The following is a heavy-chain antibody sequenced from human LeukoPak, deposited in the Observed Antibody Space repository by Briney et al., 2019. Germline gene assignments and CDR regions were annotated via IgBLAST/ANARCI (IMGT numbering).Heavy chain of an antibody. Sequence: PGRSLRLSCAASGFTFSSYGMHWVRQAPGKGLEWVAVIWYDGSNKYYADSVKGRFTISRDNSKNTLYLQMNSLRAEDTAVDYCAKGAYYYDSSGYSPIFDYWGQGTLVTVSS. D-gene: IGHD3-22*01. CDR2: IWYDGSNK. CDR3: AKGAYYYDSSGYSPIFDY. CDR1: GFTFSSYG. V-gene: IGHV3-33*06. J-gene: IGHJ4*02.